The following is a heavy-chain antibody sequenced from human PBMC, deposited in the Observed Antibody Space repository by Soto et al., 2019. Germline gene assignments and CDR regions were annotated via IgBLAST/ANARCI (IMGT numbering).Heavy chain of an antibody. CDR2: ISSSSSYI. V-gene: IGHV3-21*01. J-gene: IGHJ6*02. D-gene: IGHD4-4*01. CDR3: ARVGRGTVSAPGYYYGMDV. CDR1: GFTFSSYS. Sequence: GGSLRLSCAASGFTFSSYSMNWVRQAPGKGLEWVSSISSSSSYIYYADSVKGGFTISRDNAKNSLYLQMNSLRAEDPAVYYCARVGRGTVSAPGYYYGMDVWGQGTTVTVSS.